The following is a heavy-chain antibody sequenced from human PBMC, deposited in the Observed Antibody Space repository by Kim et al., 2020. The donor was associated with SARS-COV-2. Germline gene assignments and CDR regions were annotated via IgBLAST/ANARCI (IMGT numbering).Heavy chain of an antibody. CDR3: ASTYSSGWDEWYYFDY. Sequence: GGSLRLSCAASGFTFSSYSMNWVRQAPGKGLEWVSSISSSSSYIYYADSVKGRFTISRDNAKNSLYLQMNSLRAEDTTVYYCASTYSSGWDEWYYFDYWGQGTLVTVSS. CDR1: GFTFSSYS. CDR2: ISSSSSYI. D-gene: IGHD6-19*01. V-gene: IGHV3-21*01. J-gene: IGHJ4*02.